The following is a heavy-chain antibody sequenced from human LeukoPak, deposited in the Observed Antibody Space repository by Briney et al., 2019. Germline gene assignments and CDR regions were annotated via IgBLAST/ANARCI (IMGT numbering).Heavy chain of an antibody. D-gene: IGHD4-11*01. CDR1: GYTFTSYG. J-gene: IGHJ4*02. V-gene: IGHV1-18*01. CDR2: ISAYNGNT. Sequence: ASVKVSCKASGYTFTSYGISWVRQAPGQGLEWMGWISAYNGNTNYAQKLQGRVTMTTDTSTSTAYMELRSLRSDDTAVYYCAKTDYNGFHTDYWGQGTLVTVSS. CDR3: AKTDYNGFHTDY.